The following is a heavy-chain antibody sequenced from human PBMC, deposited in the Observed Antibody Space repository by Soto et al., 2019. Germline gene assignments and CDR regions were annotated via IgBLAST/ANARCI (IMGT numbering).Heavy chain of an antibody. D-gene: IGHD2-2*01. Sequence: SAELCCKAPGYTLTSYDLRWVRQATRQGLEWMGWMNPNSGNTGYAQKFQGRVTMTRNTSISTAYMELSSLRSEDTAVYYCARGVEIVVVPAALGWFDPWGQGTLVTVSS. CDR2: MNPNSGNT. V-gene: IGHV1-8*01. CDR3: ARGVEIVVVPAALGWFDP. CDR1: GYTLTSYD. J-gene: IGHJ5*02.